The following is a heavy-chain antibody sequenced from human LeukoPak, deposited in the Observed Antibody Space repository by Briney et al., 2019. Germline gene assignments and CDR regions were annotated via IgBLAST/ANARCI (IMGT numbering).Heavy chain of an antibody. V-gene: IGHV4-61*02. Sequence: SETLSLTCTVSGDSISSGSYYWIWIRQPAGKGLEWIGRIYTSGSTNYNPSLKSRVTISVDTSKNQFSLKLSSVTAADTAVYYCARDSTLTGSLDYWGQGTLVTVSS. CDR2: IYTSGST. CDR3: ARDSTLTGSLDY. CDR1: GDSISSGSYY. J-gene: IGHJ4*02. D-gene: IGHD3-9*01.